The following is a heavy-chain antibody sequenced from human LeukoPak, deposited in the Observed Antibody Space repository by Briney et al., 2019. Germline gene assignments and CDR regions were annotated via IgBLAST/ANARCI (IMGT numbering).Heavy chain of an antibody. CDR1: RYTFAGYS. CDR2: INPNSGGT. CDR3: ARGRGSYSLDY. J-gene: IGHJ4*02. V-gene: IGHV1-2*02. Sequence: ASVKVSCKASRYTFAGYSMHWVRQAPGQGLEWMGWINPNSGGTNYAQKFQGRGTMTGDTSISTAYMELSRLTSDDTAVYYCARGRGSYSLDYWGQGTLVTVSS. D-gene: IGHD1-26*01.